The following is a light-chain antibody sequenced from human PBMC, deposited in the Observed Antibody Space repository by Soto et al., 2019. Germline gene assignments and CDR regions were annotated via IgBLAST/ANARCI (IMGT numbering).Light chain of an antibody. Sequence: QSVLTQPASVSGTPGQRVTISCSGSSSNIGSNTVNWYRQLPETAPKLLLYSNTQRPSGVPDRFSGSKSGTSASLAISGLQSEDEADDYCAVWDDSLNGCVFGTGTKLTVL. CDR2: SNT. V-gene: IGLV1-44*01. CDR1: SSNIGSNT. CDR3: AVWDDSLNGCV. J-gene: IGLJ1*01.